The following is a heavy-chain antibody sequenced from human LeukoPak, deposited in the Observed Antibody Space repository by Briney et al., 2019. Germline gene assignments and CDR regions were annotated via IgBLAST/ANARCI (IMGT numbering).Heavy chain of an antibody. D-gene: IGHD6-13*01. J-gene: IGHJ4*02. Sequence: PGGSLRLSCAASGFTFSTYSMNWVRQAPGKGLEWVPSISSSSRYIFYADSVKGRFTISRDNAKNSLYLQMNSLRAEDTAVYYCTREGSVRSNWFADYWGQGSLVTVSS. CDR1: GFTFSTYS. CDR3: TREGSVRSNWFADY. CDR2: ISSSSRYI. V-gene: IGHV3-21*01.